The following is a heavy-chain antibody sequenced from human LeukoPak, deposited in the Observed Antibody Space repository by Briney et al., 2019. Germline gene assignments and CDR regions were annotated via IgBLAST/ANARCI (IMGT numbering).Heavy chain of an antibody. J-gene: IGHJ5*02. CDR2: IYYSGST. CDR3: ARVAVVVPAAISNLVWFDP. CDR1: GGSISSGGYY. V-gene: IGHV4-31*03. Sequence: PSETLSLTCTVSGGSISSGGYYWSWIRQHPGKGLEWIGYIYYSGSTYYNPSLKSRVTISVDTSKNQFSLKLSSVTAADTAVYYCARVAVVVPAAISNLVWFDPWGQGTLVTVSS. D-gene: IGHD2-2*01.